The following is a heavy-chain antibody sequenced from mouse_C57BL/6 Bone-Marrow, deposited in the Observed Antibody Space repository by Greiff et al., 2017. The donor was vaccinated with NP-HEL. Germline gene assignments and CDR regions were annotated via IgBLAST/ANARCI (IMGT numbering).Heavy chain of an antibody. CDR2: IDPSDSYT. V-gene: IGHV1-50*01. D-gene: IGHD2-3*01. Sequence: QVQLQQPGAELVKPGASVKLSCKASGYTFTSYWMQWVKQRPGQGLEWIGEIDPSDSYTKHTQKFKGKATLTVDTSSSTAYRQLSSLTSEDSAVYYCARSWLLPFAYWGQGTLVTVSA. J-gene: IGHJ3*01. CDR1: GYTFTSYW. CDR3: ARSWLLPFAY.